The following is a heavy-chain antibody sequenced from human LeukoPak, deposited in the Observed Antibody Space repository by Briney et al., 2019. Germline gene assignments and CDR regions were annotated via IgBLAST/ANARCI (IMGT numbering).Heavy chain of an antibody. CDR1: GFTFSSYG. CDR3: ARDPSRGVTTFPGYYGMDV. V-gene: IGHV3-33*01. D-gene: IGHD4-17*01. Sequence: PGGSLRLSCAASGFTFSSYGMHWVRQAPGKGLEWVAVIWYDGSNKYYADSVKGRFTISRDNSKNTLYLQMNSLRAEDTAVYFCARDPSRGVTTFPGYYGMDVWGQGTTVTVSS. CDR2: IWYDGSNK. J-gene: IGHJ6*02.